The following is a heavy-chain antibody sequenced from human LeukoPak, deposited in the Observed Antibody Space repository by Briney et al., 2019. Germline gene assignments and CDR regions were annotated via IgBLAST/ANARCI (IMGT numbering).Heavy chain of an antibody. J-gene: IGHJ4*02. V-gene: IGHV1-2*02. CDR2: IYPNSGAT. Sequence: ASVKVSCKASGGTFSSYAISWVRQAPGQGLEWMGWIYPNSGATKYAQKFQGRVTMTRDTSISTAYMELSGLRSDDTAVYYCGTLLSNGHFDYWGQGSLVTVSS. CDR1: GGTFSSYA. CDR3: GTLLSNGHFDY.